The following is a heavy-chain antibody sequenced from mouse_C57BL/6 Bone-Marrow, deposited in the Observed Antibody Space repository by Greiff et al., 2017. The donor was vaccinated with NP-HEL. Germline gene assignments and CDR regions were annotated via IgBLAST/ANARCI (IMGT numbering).Heavy chain of an antibody. CDR2: IDPSASYT. D-gene: IGHD2-4*01. CDR3: ARDDYDPYAMDY. CDR1: GYTFTSYW. Sequence: VQLQQPGAELVMPGASVKLSCKASGYTFTSYWMHWVKQRPGQGLEWIGEIDPSASYTNYNQKFKGKSTLTVDKSSSTAYMQLSSLTSEDSAVYYCARDDYDPYAMDYWGQGTSVTVSS. V-gene: IGHV1-69*01. J-gene: IGHJ4*01.